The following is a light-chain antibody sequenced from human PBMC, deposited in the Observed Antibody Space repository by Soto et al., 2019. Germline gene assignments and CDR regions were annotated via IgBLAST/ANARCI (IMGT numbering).Light chain of an antibody. CDR1: QSFTSNY. CDR2: GAS. J-gene: IGKJ2*01. Sequence: EIVLTQSPGTLSLSPGERAILSCRASQSFTSNYLAWYQQKPRQAPRLLIYGASSRATGIPDRFSGSGSGIDFTLIISGLEPEDSAVYYCQQYGSSPYTFGQGTKLEIK. V-gene: IGKV3-20*01. CDR3: QQYGSSPYT.